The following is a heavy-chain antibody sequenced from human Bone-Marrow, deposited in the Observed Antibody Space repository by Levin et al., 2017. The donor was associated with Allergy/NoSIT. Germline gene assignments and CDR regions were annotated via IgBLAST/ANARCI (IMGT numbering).Heavy chain of an antibody. CDR2: IIPIFGTA. J-gene: IGHJ6*03. V-gene: IGHV1-69*01. CDR1: GGTFSSYA. D-gene: IGHD3-10*01. Sequence: KISCKASGGTFSSYAISWVRQAPGQGLEWMGGIIPIFGTANYAQKFQGRVTITADESTSTAYMELSSLRSEDTAVYYCARVPLPVPRSFIGRRAYYYGSGSYYNYYYYYYMDVWGKGTTVTVSS. CDR3: ARVPLPVPRSFIGRRAYYYGSGSYYNYYYYYYMDV.